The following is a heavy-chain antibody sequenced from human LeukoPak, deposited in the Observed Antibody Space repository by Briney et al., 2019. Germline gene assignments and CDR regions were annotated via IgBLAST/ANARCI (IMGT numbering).Heavy chain of an antibody. CDR2: IIPIFGTA. V-gene: IGHV1-69*13. J-gene: IGHJ5*02. Sequence: SVKVSCKASGGTFSSYAISWVRQAPGQGLEWMGGIIPIFGTANYAQKFQGRVTITADESTSTAYMELSSLRSEDTAVYYCARDIIGAARQGNWFDPWGRGTLVTVSS. CDR1: GGTFSSYA. CDR3: ARDIIGAARQGNWFDP. D-gene: IGHD6-13*01.